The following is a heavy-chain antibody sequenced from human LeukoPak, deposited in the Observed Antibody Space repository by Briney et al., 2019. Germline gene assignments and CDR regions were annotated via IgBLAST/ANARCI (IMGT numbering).Heavy chain of an antibody. CDR1: GFIFSDYQ. D-gene: IGHD3-3*01. V-gene: IGHV3-11*01. CDR3: ARDPTSSYDVWSRNPRLRGVGFFDH. CDR2: ITTSGATT. Sequence: GGSLRLSCEASGFIFSDYQMSWLRQAPGKGLEWVSDITTSGATTWYADSVKGRFTISRDNTKNSLYLHMDSLTAEDTAVYYCARDPTSSYDVWSRNPRLRGVGFFDHWGQGTLVTVSS. J-gene: IGHJ4*02.